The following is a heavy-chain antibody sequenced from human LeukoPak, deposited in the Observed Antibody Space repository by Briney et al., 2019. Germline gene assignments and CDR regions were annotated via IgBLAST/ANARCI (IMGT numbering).Heavy chain of an antibody. CDR2: IYYSGST. CDR3: VRGFMDYYGSGSYYFDY. D-gene: IGHD3-10*01. V-gene: IGHV4-31*03. Sequence: SETLSLTCTVSGGSISSGGYYWSWIRQHPGKGLEWIGYIYYSGSTYYNPSLKSRVTISVDTSKNQFSLKLSSVTAADTAVYYCVRGFMDYYGSGSYYFDYWGQGTLVTVSS. CDR1: GGSISSGGYY. J-gene: IGHJ4*02.